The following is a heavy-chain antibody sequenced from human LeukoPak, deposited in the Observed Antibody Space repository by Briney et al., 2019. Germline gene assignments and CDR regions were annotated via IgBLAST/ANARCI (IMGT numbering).Heavy chain of an antibody. D-gene: IGHD6-19*01. J-gene: IGHJ2*01. CDR2: IYSGGST. Sequence: GGSLRLSCAASGFTVSSNYMSWVRQAPGKGLEWVSVIYSGGSTYFADSVKGRFTISRDNSKNTLYLQMNSLRAEDTAVYYCARGGYSSGLRYWYFDLWGRGTLVTVSS. CDR3: ARGGYSSGLRYWYFDL. CDR1: GFTVSSNY. V-gene: IGHV3-53*01.